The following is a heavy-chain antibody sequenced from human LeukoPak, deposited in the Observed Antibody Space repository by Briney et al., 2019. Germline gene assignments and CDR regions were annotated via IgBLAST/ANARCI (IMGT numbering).Heavy chain of an antibody. J-gene: IGHJ4*02. CDR3: ARFLTGTTRGGGDY. V-gene: IGHV1-2*02. CDR1: GYTFTGYY. D-gene: IGHD1-7*01. Sequence: ASVKVSCKASGYTFTGYYMQWVRQAPGQGLEGRGWINPNSGGTNDAQKFQGRVTMTRDTSISTAYMELSRLRSDDTAVYYCARFLTGTTRGGGDYWGQGTLVTVSS. CDR2: INPNSGGT.